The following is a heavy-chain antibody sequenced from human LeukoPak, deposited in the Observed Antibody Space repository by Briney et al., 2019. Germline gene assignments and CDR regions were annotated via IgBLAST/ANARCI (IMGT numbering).Heavy chain of an antibody. CDR1: GFTFSSYS. J-gene: IGHJ4*02. V-gene: IGHV3-21*01. Sequence: PGGSLRLSCAASGFTFSSYSMNWVRQAPGKGLEWVASISSSSSYIYYADSVKGRFTISRDNAKNSLYLQMNSLRAEDTAVYYCARGPPGVLAAILDYWGQGTLVTVSS. CDR3: ARGPPGVLAAILDY. CDR2: ISSSSSYI. D-gene: IGHD2-2*02.